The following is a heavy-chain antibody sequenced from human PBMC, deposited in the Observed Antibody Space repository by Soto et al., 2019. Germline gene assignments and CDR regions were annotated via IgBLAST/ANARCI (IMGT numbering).Heavy chain of an antibody. CDR1: GYTFSDYG. J-gene: IGHJ4*02. Sequence: QVQLVQSGADVQKPGASVKVSCKASGYTFSDYGISWVRPAPGQGLEWMGWISSKNGNTNFAQKFRGRVTMTTDPSTSTVYMELRSLRPDDTAVYHCAREPPETPPDYWGQGTLVTVSS. V-gene: IGHV1-18*01. CDR2: ISSKNGNT. CDR3: AREPPETPPDY.